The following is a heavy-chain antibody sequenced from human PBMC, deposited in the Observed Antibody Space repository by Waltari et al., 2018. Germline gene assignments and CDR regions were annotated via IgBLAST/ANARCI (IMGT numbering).Heavy chain of an antibody. Sequence: EVQLVESGGGLFQPGGSLRLTCAASGLPFSSYWMSWVRQDPGKGLEGLANIKQDGRDTYYVDSVKGRFTMSRDNAENSLFLQMDSLGAEDTAVYFCARGRYAGGWYPDYFDYWGQGTLVTVSP. CDR3: ARGRYAGGWYPDYFDY. CDR1: GLPFSSYW. CDR2: IKQDGRDT. V-gene: IGHV3-7*04. D-gene: IGHD6-19*01. J-gene: IGHJ4*02.